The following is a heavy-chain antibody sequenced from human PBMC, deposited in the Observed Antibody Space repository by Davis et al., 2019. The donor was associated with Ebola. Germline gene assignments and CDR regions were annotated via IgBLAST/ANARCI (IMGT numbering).Heavy chain of an antibody. CDR1: GYTFTGYY. D-gene: IGHD7-27*01. CDR3: ARETGDGGGMDV. V-gene: IGHV1-46*01. CDR2: INPSGGST. Sequence: ASVKVSCKASGYTFTGYYMHWVRQAPGQGLEWMGVINPSGGSTTYEQKFQGRVTMTRDTSTSTVYMVLRSLRSEDTAVYYCARETGDGGGMDVWGKGTTVTVSS. J-gene: IGHJ6*04.